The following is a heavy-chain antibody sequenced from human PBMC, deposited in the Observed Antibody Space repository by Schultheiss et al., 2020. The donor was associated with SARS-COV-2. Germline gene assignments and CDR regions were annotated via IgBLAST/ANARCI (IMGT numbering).Heavy chain of an antibody. D-gene: IGHD3-10*01. Sequence: SVKVSCKASGGTFSSYAISWVRQAPGQGLEWVGGIIPIFGTANYAQKFQGRVTITADESTRTAYMELSSLRCEDTAVYYCARGCYGSGSCPVDHWGQGTLVTVSS. CDR1: GGTFSSYA. V-gene: IGHV1-69*13. J-gene: IGHJ4*02. CDR3: ARGCYGSGSCPVDH. CDR2: IIPIFGTA.